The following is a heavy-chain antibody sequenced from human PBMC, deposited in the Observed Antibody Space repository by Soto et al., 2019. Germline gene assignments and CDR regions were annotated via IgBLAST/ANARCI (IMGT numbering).Heavy chain of an antibody. D-gene: IGHD3-16*01. V-gene: IGHV3-9*02. Sequence: GGSLRLSCVASAFSSHHHAIHWVRQGPGKGLEWVSGIHWNNGATGYADSVKGRFTIFKDNVKNSVYLQMNSLRTDDTAFYYCTEDILPGGADVWGQGTTVTVSS. CDR2: IHWNNGAT. CDR1: AFSSHHHA. J-gene: IGHJ6*02. CDR3: TEDILPGGADV.